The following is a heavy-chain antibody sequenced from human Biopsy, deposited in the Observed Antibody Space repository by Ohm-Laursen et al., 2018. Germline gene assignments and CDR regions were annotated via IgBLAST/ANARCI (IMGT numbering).Heavy chain of an antibody. Sequence: SVKVSCKASGGTFNNYGITWVRQAPGQGLEWGGRIISMVGTPKYAQKFQVRATITVDKSTSTAYLDLSSLKSEDTAVYYCARDKTVLNYYFASDVWGQGTTVTVSS. CDR3: ARDKTVLNYYFASDV. CDR2: IISMVGTP. J-gene: IGHJ6*01. CDR1: GGTFNNYG. V-gene: IGHV1-69*04. D-gene: IGHD2/OR15-2a*01.